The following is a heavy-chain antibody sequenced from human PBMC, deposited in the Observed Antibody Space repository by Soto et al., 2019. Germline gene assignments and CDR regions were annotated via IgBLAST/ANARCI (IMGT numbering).Heavy chain of an antibody. J-gene: IGHJ6*02. CDR3: ARVWMPVAGYYYYHGMDV. Sequence: GGSLRLSCAASGFTFSSYGMHWVRQAPGKGLEWVAVIWYDGSNKYYADSVKGRFTISRDNSKNTLYLQMNSLRAEDTAVYYCARVWMPVAGYYYYHGMDVWGQGTTVTVSS. D-gene: IGHD6-19*01. CDR1: GFTFSSYG. CDR2: IWYDGSNK. V-gene: IGHV3-33*01.